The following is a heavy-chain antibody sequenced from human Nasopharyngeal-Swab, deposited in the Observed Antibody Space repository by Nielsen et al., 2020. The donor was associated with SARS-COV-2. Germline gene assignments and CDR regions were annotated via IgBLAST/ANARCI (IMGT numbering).Heavy chain of an antibody. D-gene: IGHD4-17*01. CDR3: ASSVSGDDGAFDY. CDR2: IKQDGSEK. Sequence: GASLKISCAASGFTFSSYWMSWVRQAPGKGLEWVANIKQDGSEKYYVDSVKGRFTISRDNAKNSLYLQMNSLRAEDTAVYYCASSVSGDDGAFDYWGQGTLVTVSS. V-gene: IGHV3-7*01. J-gene: IGHJ4*02. CDR1: GFTFSSYW.